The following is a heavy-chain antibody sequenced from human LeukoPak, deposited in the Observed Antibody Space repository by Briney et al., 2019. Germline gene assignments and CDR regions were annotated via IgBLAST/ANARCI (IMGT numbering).Heavy chain of an antibody. J-gene: IGHJ3*02. CDR1: GFTFSDYY. CDR3: ARDPVILTGYYFRNDAFDI. CDR2: ISSSGSTI. V-gene: IGHV3-11*04. D-gene: IGHD3-9*01. Sequence: GGSLRLSCAASGFTFSDYYMSWIRQAPGKGLEWVSYISSSGSTIYYADSVKGRFTISRDNAKNSLYLQMNSLRAEDTAVYYCARDPVILTGYYFRNDAFDIWGQGTMVTVSS.